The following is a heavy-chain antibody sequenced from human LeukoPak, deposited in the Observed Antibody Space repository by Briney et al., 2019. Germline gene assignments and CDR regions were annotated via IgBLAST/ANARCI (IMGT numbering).Heavy chain of an antibody. V-gene: IGHV4-30-2*01. J-gene: IGHJ5*02. CDR2: ICHSGST. D-gene: IGHD2-2*01. Sequence: SETLSLTCAVSGVSIISGTYSWSWIRQPPGKGREWIGYICHSGSTYYNPSLKSRVTISVDESKNQFSLKLSSVTAADTAVYYCARAPYCSSTSCYPSWFDPWGQGTLVTVSS. CDR3: ARAPYCSSTSCYPSWFDP. CDR1: GVSIISGTYS.